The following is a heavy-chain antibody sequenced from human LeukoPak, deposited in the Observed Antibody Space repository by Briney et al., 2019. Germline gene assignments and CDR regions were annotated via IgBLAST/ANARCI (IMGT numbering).Heavy chain of an antibody. CDR1: GFTFYAYA. Sequence: TGGSLRLSCAASGFTFYAYAMTWVRQAPGKGLEWVSGIGGSGDSTIYADSVRGRFTISRDNSKNTLYLQMNSLRTEDTAVYYCAKTPGGYCSSTGCYVLDYWGQGTLVTVSS. CDR2: IGGSGDST. CDR3: AKTPGGYCSSTGCYVLDY. V-gene: IGHV3-23*01. D-gene: IGHD2-2*01. J-gene: IGHJ4*02.